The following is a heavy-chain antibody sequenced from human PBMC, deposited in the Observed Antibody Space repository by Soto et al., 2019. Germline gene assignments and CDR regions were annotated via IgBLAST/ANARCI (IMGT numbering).Heavy chain of an antibody. V-gene: IGHV3-66*01. CDR3: ARDQQWLGTFDY. CDR1: GFTVSSNY. J-gene: IGHJ4*02. D-gene: IGHD6-19*01. CDR2: IYSGGST. Sequence: GGSLRLSCAASGFTVSSNYMSWVRQAPGKGLEWVSVIYSGGSTYYADSVKGRFTISRDNSKNTLYLQMNSLRAEDTAVYYCARDQQWLGTFDYWGQGTLVTVSS.